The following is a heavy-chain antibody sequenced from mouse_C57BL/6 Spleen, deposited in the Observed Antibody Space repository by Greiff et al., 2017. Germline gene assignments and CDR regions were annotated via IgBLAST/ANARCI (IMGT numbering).Heavy chain of an antibody. V-gene: IGHV14-4*01. CDR1: GFNINDDY. Sequence: EVKLLESGAELVRPGASVKLSCTASGFNINDDYMHWVQQTPEQGLEWIGWIDPENGDTEYASKVQGKATITADTSSNTVYLQLSSLKTEDTAVYYCTRGQLFAYWGQGTLVTVSA. J-gene: IGHJ3*01. CDR2: IDPENGDT. CDR3: TRGQLFAY. D-gene: IGHD6-1*01.